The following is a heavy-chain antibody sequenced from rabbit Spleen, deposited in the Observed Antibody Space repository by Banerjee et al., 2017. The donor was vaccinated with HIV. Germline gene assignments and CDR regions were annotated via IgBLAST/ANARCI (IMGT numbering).Heavy chain of an antibody. CDR2: IYTGSSGST. CDR1: GFSFSSSYW. Sequence: QEQLEESGGGLVKPEGSLTLTCTASGFSFSSSYWICWVRQAPGKGLEWIGCIYTGSSGSTYYASWAKGRFTISKTSSTTVTLQMTSLTAADTATYFCARAIVPWLGLTRLDLWGQGTLVTVS. CDR3: ARAIVPWLGLTRLDL. V-gene: IGHV1S45*01. D-gene: IGHD4-1*01. J-gene: IGHJ6*01.